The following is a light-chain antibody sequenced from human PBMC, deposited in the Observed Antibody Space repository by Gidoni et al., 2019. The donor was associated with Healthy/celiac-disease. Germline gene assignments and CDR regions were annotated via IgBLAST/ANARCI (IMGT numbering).Light chain of an antibody. CDR2: KAS. J-gene: IGKJ1*01. CDR1: QSISSW. CDR3: QQSAT. V-gene: IGKV1-5*03. Sequence: DIQITQSPSTLSASVGDRVTITCRASQSISSWLAWYQQKPGKAPKLLIYKASSLESGVPSRFSGSGSGTEFTLTISSLQPDDFATYCSQQSATFGQGTKVEIK.